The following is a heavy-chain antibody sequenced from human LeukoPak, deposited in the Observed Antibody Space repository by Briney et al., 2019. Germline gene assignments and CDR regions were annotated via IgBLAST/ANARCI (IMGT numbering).Heavy chain of an antibody. CDR2: IYYSGST. D-gene: IGHD1-26*01. J-gene: IGHJ4*02. V-gene: IGHV4-39*01. CDR3: ARDLVGATWGDGSRTSDY. Sequence: SETLSLTCTVSGGSISSSSYYWGWIRQPPGKGLEWIGSIYYSGSTYYNPSLKSRATISVDTSKNQFSLKLSSVTAADTAVYYCARDLVGATWGDGSRTSDYWGQGTLVTVSS. CDR1: GGSISSSSYY.